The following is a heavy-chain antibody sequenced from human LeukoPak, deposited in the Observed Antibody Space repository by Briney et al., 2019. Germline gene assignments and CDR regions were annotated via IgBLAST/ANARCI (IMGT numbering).Heavy chain of an antibody. D-gene: IGHD4-11*01. CDR3: ARRYSNYVHAFDI. Sequence: PSETLSLTCTVPGGSLSSRSYYWGWIRQPPGKGLEWIGNIYYGGSTYYNPSLKSRVTISVDTSKNQFSLKLSSVTAADTAVYYCARRYSNYVHAFDIWGQGTMVTVSS. V-gene: IGHV4-39*01. CDR1: GGSLSSRSYY. CDR2: IYYGGST. J-gene: IGHJ3*02.